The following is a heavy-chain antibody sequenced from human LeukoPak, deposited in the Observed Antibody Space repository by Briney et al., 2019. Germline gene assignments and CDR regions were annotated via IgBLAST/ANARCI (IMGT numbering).Heavy chain of an antibody. CDR1: GYSFTSYW. CDR3: ARLRGVRISSSPDAFDI. D-gene: IGHD6-13*01. V-gene: IGHV5-51*01. CDR2: IYPDDSDP. J-gene: IGHJ3*02. Sequence: GGSLKISCKGSGYSFTSYWIGWVRQMHGKGLEWMGIIYPDDSDPRYSPPLRGQVTISADKSISTAYLQWSSLKASDTAMYYCARLRGVRISSSPDAFDIWGQGTMVTVSS.